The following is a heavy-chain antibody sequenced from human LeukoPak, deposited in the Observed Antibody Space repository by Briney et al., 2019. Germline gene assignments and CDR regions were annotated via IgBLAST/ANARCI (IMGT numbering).Heavy chain of an antibody. J-gene: IGHJ6*02. Sequence: PGGSLRLSCAASGLTVSNTYMSWVRQAPGKGLEWVSVIYSGGRTFYADSVKGRFTISSDGSTNSLTLQMNSLRVEDTAVYYCARQDTVLRWCMDVWGQGTTVTVSS. CDR1: GLTVSNTY. CDR2: IYSGGRT. D-gene: IGHD2-15*01. V-gene: IGHV3-66*04. CDR3: ARQDTVLRWCMDV.